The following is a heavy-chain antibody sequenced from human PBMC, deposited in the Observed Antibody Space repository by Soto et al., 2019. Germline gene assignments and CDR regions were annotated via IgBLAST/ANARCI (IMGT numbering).Heavy chain of an antibody. CDR3: ARGLVDTAMVPAFDI. J-gene: IGHJ3*02. CDR1: GGTFSSYA. V-gene: IGHV1-69*05. CDR2: IIPIFGTT. Sequence: SVKVSCKASGGTFSSYAISWVRQAPGQGLEWMGWIIPIFGTTNYTQKFQGRVTITTDTSTSTAYMELRSLRSDDTAVYYCARGLVDTAMVPAFDIWGQGTMVTVSS. D-gene: IGHD5-18*01.